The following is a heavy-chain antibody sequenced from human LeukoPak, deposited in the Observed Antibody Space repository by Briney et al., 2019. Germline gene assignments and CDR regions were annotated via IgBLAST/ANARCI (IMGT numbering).Heavy chain of an antibody. V-gene: IGHV3-30*02. Sequence: GGSLRLSCAASGFTFSSYGMHWVRQAPGKGLEWVAFIRYDGSNKYYADSVKGRFTISRHNCKNTLYMQRNSLRAVDTAVYYCAKDPIGGWMFDYWGQGTLVTVSS. CDR2: IRYDGSNK. D-gene: IGHD6-19*01. CDR1: GFTFSSYG. J-gene: IGHJ4*02. CDR3: AKDPIGGWMFDY.